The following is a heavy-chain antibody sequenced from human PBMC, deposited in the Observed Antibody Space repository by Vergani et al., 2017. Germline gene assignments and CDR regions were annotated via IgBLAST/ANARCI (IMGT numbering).Heavy chain of an antibody. Sequence: QVQLVQSGAEVKKPGASVKVSCKSSGYTFTGYYLHWVRQAPGQGLEWMGWINPSSGDTNSAQKFQGRVTITTDTSTSTAYMELSSLRSEDTAVYYCASGAKTGTYWGQGTLVNVSS. CDR1: GYTFTGYY. CDR2: INPSSGDT. J-gene: IGHJ4*02. CDR3: ASGAKTGTY. D-gene: IGHD1-1*01. V-gene: IGHV1-2*02.